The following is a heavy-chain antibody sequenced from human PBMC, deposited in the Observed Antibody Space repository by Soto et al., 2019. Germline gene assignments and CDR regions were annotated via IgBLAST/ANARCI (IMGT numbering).Heavy chain of an antibody. D-gene: IGHD3-3*01. CDR1: GGSFSGYY. Sequence: SETLSLTCAVYGGSFSGYYWSWIRQPPGKGLEWIGEINHSGSTNYNPSLKSRVTISVDTSKNQFSLKLSSVTAADTAVYYCARGYATYYDFWSGYYFGWFDPWGQGTLVTVS. CDR3: ARGYATYYDFWSGYYFGWFDP. J-gene: IGHJ5*02. V-gene: IGHV4-34*01. CDR2: INHSGST.